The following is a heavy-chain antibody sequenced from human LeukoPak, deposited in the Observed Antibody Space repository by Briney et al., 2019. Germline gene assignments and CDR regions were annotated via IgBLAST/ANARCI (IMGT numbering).Heavy chain of an antibody. CDR3: ARSPQGTATTANWLDP. CDR1: GASISSGNYY. CDR2: MSYSGRT. Sequence: SETLSLTCTVSGASISSGNYYWGWIRQPPGKGLEWIGSMSYSGRTYYNPSLKTRVTVSLDTSKNQFSLNLISVTAADTAVYYCARSPQGTATTANWLDPWGQGTLVTVSS. J-gene: IGHJ5*02. D-gene: IGHD4-17*01. V-gene: IGHV4-39*07.